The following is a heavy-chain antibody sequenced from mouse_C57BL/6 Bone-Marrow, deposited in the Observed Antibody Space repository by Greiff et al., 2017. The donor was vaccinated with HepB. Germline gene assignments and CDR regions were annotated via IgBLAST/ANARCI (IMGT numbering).Heavy chain of an antibody. J-gene: IGHJ4*01. CDR2: IYPGGGYT. CDR1: GYTFTNYW. CDR3: ARRDYYGSSLCAMDY. V-gene: IGHV1-63*01. Sequence: QVQLQQSGAELVRPGTSVKMSCKASGYTFTNYWIGWAKQRPGHGLEWIGDIYPGGGYTNYNEKFKGKATLTADKSSSTAYMQFSSLTSEDSAIYYCARRDYYGSSLCAMDYWGQGTSVTVSS. D-gene: IGHD1-1*01.